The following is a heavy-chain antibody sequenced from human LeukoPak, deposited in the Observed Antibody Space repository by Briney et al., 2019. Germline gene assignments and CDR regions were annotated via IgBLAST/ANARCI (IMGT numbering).Heavy chain of an antibody. CDR2: INQDGSVK. D-gene: IGHD6-6*01. CDR1: GFIFNNYW. CDR3: ARIGYSSSSFDY. J-gene: IGHJ4*02. V-gene: IGHV3-7*01. Sequence: PGGSLRLSCAASGFIFNNYWMSWVRQAPGKGLEWVANINQDGSVKYYVDSVKGRFTSSRDNAKNSQYLEMNSPRAEDTGVYYCARIGYSSSSFDYWGQGTLVTVSS.